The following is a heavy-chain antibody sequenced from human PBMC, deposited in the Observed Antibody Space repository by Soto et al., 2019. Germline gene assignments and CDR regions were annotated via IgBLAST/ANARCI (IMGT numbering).Heavy chain of an antibody. J-gene: IGHJ6*02. V-gene: IGHV4-4*07. CDR3: ARYINNGFQTEGMDV. CDR2: IDTSGNT. D-gene: IGHD1-1*01. CDR1: VDSITTYY. Sequence: SETLSLTCTVSVDSITTYYWSWIRQPAGKGLELIGRIDTSGNTNYNPYLKSCVTMSVDTAKKKFSLKLTSLTAADTDVYYCARYINNGFQTEGMDVWGQGTTVTVSS.